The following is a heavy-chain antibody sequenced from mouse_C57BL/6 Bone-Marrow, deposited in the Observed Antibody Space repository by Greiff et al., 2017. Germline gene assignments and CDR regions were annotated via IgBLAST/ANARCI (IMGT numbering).Heavy chain of an antibody. V-gene: IGHV1-61*01. Sequence: QVQLQQPGAELVRPGSSVQLSCKASGYTFTSYWMDWVKQRPGQGLEWIGNIYPSDSETNYNQKFKDKDTLTVDKSSSTASLPLSRLTSEDSAVYFFERSGEDYDMWYFDVWGTGTTVTGSS. D-gene: IGHD2-4*01. J-gene: IGHJ1*03. CDR1: GYTFTSYW. CDR3: ERSGEDYDMWYFDV. CDR2: IYPSDSET.